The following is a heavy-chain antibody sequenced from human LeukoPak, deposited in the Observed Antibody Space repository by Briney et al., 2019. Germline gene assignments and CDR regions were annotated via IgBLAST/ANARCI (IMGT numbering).Heavy chain of an antibody. V-gene: IGHV3-9*01. D-gene: IGHD1-26*01. J-gene: IGHJ6*02. CDR2: ISWNSGSI. CDR1: GFTFDDYA. CDR3: AKDISATRSYYYYGMDV. Sequence: SLRLSCAASGFTFDDYAMHWVRQAPGKGLEWVSGISWNSGSIGYADSVKGRFTISRDNAKNSLYLQMNSLRAEDTALYYCAKDISATRSYYYYGMDVWGQGTTVTVSS.